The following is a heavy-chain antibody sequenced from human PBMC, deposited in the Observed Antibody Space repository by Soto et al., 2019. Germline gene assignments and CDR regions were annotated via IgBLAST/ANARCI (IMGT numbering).Heavy chain of an antibody. CDR1: GFTFSSYA. D-gene: IGHD3-9*01. CDR2: ISRNGGST. CDR3: VKGTTYYDILTGYFRHYYYYGMDV. J-gene: IGHJ6*02. Sequence: TGGSLRLSCSASGFTFSSYAMHWVRQAPGKGLEYVTAISRNGGSTYYADSVKGRFTISRDNSKNTLYLQMSSLRAEDTAVYYCVKGTTYYDILTGYFRHYYYYGMDVWGQGTTVTVSS. V-gene: IGHV3-64D*06.